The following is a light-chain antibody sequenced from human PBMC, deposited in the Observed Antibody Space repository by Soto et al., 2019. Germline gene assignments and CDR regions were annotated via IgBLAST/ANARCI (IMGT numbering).Light chain of an antibody. J-gene: IGKJ1*01. V-gene: IGKV3-11*01. CDR3: QQRSNWPKT. CDR1: QSVSSY. Sequence: EIVLTQSPATLSLSPGERVTLCCRASQSVSSYLAWYQQKPGQAPRLLIYDASNRATGIPARFSGSGSGTDFTLTISSLEPEDFAVYYCQQRSNWPKTFGQGTKVDI. CDR2: DAS.